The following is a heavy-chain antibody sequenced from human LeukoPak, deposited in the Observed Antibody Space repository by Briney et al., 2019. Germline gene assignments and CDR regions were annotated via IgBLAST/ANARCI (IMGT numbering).Heavy chain of an antibody. V-gene: IGHV3-21*01. CDR3: ARGDSSAAMPRNP. D-gene: IGHD2-2*01. Sequence: GSLRLSCAASGFTFSSYSMNWVRQAPGKGLEWVSSISSSSSYIYYAASVKGRFTISRDNAKNSLYLQMNSPRAEDTAVYYCARGDSSAAMPRNPWGQGTLVTVSS. J-gene: IGHJ5*02. CDR2: ISSSSSYI. CDR1: GFTFSSYS.